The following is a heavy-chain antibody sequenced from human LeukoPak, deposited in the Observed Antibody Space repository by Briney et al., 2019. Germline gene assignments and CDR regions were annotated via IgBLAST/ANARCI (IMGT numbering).Heavy chain of an antibody. D-gene: IGHD3-22*01. Sequence: GGSLRLSCAASEFSVGSNYMTWVRQAPGRGLEWVSTISGGGGSTYYSDSVKGRFTISRDNSKNTLYLQMNSLRAEDTAIYYCARENWVYNWKYDSSGSGINYWGQGTLVTVSS. CDR1: EFSVGSNY. V-gene: IGHV3-23*01. CDR3: ARENWVYNWKYDSSGSGINY. CDR2: ISGGGGST. J-gene: IGHJ4*02.